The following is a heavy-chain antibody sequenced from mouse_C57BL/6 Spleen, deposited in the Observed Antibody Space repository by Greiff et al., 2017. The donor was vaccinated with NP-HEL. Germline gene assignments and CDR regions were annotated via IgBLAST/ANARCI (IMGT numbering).Heavy chain of an antibody. V-gene: IGHV1-82*01. CDR2: IYPGDGDT. Sequence: VQLQQSGPELVKPGASVKISCKASGYAFSSSWMNWVKQRPGKGLEWIGRIYPGDGDTNYNGKFKGKATLTADKSSSTAYMQLSSLTSEDSAVYFCARGGYGNAWFAYWGQGTLVTVSA. J-gene: IGHJ3*01. CDR1: GYAFSSSW. D-gene: IGHD2-1*01. CDR3: ARGGYGNAWFAY.